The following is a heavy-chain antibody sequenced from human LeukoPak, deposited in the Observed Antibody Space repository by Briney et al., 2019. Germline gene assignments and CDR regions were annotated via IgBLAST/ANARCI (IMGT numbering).Heavy chain of an antibody. CDR1: GGSITSRTYY. D-gene: IGHD2-15*01. CDR2: IHYSGST. J-gene: IGHJ4*02. Sequence: SETLSLTCTVSGGSITSRTYYWGWIRQPPGKGLEWIGGIHYSGSTYYSPSLKSRVTISVDTSKNQFSLMLRSVTAADTAVYYCTRVECTDGSCYTFDYWGPGTLVIVSS. CDR3: TRVECTDGSCYTFDY. V-gene: IGHV4-39*07.